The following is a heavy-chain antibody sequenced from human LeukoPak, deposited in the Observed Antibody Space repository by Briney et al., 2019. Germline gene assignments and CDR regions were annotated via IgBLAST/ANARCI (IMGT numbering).Heavy chain of an antibody. D-gene: IGHD3-22*01. CDR2: IIPIFGTA. V-gene: IGHV1-69*13. CDR3: ANYHDSSGYLGAFRF. Sequence: ASVKVSCKASGGTFSSYAISWVRQAPGQGLEWMGGIIPIFGTANYAQKFQGRVTITADESTSTAYMELSSLRSEDTAVYYCANYHDSSGYLGAFRFWGQGTLVTVSS. J-gene: IGHJ4*02. CDR1: GGTFSSYA.